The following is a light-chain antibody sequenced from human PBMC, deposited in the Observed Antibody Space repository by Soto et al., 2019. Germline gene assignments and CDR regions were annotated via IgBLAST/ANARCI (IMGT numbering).Light chain of an antibody. CDR3: SSYGGRSNLG. V-gene: IGLV2-8*01. Sequence: QSALTQPPSASGSPGQSVTISCTGTSSDVGAYKFVSWYQLHPGKAPKLMIYEVNVRPSGVPDRFSGSKSGNTASLTVSGLQAEDEADYYCSSYGGRSNLGFGGGTKLTVL. CDR1: SSDVGAYKF. J-gene: IGLJ2*01. CDR2: EVN.